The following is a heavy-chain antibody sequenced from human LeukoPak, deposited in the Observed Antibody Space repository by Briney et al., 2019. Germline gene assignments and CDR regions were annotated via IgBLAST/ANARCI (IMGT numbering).Heavy chain of an antibody. CDR1: GGSFSGYY. Sequence: PSETLSLTCAVYGGSFSGYYWSWIRQPPGKGLEWIGEINHSGSTNYNPSLKSRVTISVDTSKNQFSLKLSSVTAADTAVYYCARHLRAYSGYDLEDYFDYWGQGTLVTVSS. CDR2: INHSGST. D-gene: IGHD5-12*01. J-gene: IGHJ4*02. V-gene: IGHV4-34*01. CDR3: ARHLRAYSGYDLEDYFDY.